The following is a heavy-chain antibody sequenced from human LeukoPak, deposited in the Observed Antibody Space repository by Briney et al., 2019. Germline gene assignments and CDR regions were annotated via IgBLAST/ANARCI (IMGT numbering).Heavy chain of an antibody. J-gene: IGHJ3*02. D-gene: IGHD3-22*01. CDR1: GFTFSSYA. Sequence: GGSLRLSCAASGFTFSSYAMSWVRQAPGKGLEWVSAISGSGGSTYYADSVKGRFTISRDNSKNTLYRQMNSLRAEDTAVYYCAKGYYYDSSGYYDDAFDIWGQGTMVTVSS. CDR3: AKGYYYDSSGYYDDAFDI. CDR2: ISGSGGST. V-gene: IGHV3-23*01.